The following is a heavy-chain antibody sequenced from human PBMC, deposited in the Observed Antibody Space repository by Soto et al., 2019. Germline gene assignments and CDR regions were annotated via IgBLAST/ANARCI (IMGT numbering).Heavy chain of an antibody. CDR3: ARVPRYTSDIVEVPAVMFDDWFVP. Sequence: QVQLVQSGAEVKKPGASVKVSCKASGYTFSSYAVQWVRQAPGQSLEWIGWIHAGNGDTKYSQKFNGRVTLTTDTSANTAYMDLSSLRSEDTAVYYCARVPRYTSDIVEVPAVMFDDWFVPWGQGTLVTVSS. D-gene: IGHD2-2*01. CDR2: IHAGNGDT. V-gene: IGHV1-3*01. J-gene: IGHJ5*02. CDR1: GYTFSSYA.